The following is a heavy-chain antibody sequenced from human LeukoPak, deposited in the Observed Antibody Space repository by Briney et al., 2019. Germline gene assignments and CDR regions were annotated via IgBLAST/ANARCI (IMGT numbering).Heavy chain of an antibody. CDR2: ISYDGSNK. J-gene: IGHJ5*02. Sequence: GGSLRLSCAASGFTFSSYAMHWVRQAPGKGLEWVAVISYDGSNKYYADSVKGRFTISRDNAKNTLYLQMNSLRAEDTAVYYCARGADTGYSSDSWGQGTLVTVSS. CDR3: ARGADTGYSSDS. D-gene: IGHD6-19*01. CDR1: GFTFSSYA. V-gene: IGHV3-30*04.